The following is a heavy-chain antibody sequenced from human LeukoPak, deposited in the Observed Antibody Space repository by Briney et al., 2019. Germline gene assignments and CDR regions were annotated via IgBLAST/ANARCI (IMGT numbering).Heavy chain of an antibody. CDR3: ARGGYDLDY. Sequence: GASVKVSCKASGYTFTDYYIHWVRQAPGQGLEWKGWINPFSGGTKYAQKFQGWVTMTRDTSISTAYMELSRLTSDDTAVYYCARGGYDLDYWGQGTLVTVSS. D-gene: IGHD3-22*01. J-gene: IGHJ4*02. V-gene: IGHV1-2*04. CDR1: GYTFTDYY. CDR2: INPFSGGT.